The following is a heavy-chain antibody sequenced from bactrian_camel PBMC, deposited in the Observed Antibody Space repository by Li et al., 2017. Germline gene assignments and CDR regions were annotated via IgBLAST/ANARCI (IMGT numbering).Heavy chain of an antibody. CDR3: ARSRFVFRGCDLSTSGYYY. V-gene: IGHV3S10*01. Sequence: VQLVESGGRSVQAGGSLKLSCVASGYTRRSYCMAWFRQAPGKDREGVAHIDSDGSTFYADSVKGRFTISPDAAENTVYLQMDSLKPEDSAMYYCARSRFVFRGCDLSTSGYYYGGQGTQVTVS. J-gene: IGHJ4*01. CDR1: GYTRRSYC. D-gene: IGHD5*01. CDR2: IDSDGST.